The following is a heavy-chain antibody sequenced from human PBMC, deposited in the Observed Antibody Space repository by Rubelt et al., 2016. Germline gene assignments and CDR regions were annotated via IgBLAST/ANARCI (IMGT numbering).Heavy chain of an antibody. CDR1: GGSISSSSYY. V-gene: IGHV4-39*07. CDR3: ARDRDYVWGSSGRFDY. J-gene: IGHJ4*02. D-gene: IGHD3-16*01. Sequence: QVQLQESGPGLVKPSETLSLTCTVSGGSISSSSYYWGWIRQPPGKGLEWIGSIYYSGSTYYNPSLKSRVTISVETSKNPFSLKLSSVAAADTAVYYCARDRDYVWGSSGRFDYWGQGTLVTVSS. CDR2: IYYSGST.